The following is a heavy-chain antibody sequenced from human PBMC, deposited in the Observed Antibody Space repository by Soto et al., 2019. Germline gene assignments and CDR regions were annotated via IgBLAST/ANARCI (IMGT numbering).Heavy chain of an antibody. CDR2: VSYDGGEK. CDR1: GFRFSSYG. V-gene: IGHV3-30*18. Sequence: QPGGSLRLSCGVSGFRFSSYGMHWVRQAPGKGLEWVAFVSYDGGEKFYPESVKGRFTISRDNSKNTLFLQMNSLRSEDTAVYYCAKDRQRQTFDLWGLGTLVTVSS. J-gene: IGHJ5*02. CDR3: AKDRQRQTFDL.